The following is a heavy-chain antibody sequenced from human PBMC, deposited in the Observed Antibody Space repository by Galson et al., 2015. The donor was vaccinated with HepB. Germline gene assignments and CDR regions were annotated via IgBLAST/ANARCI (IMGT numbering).Heavy chain of an antibody. D-gene: IGHD3-10*01. J-gene: IGHJ6*02. CDR2: ISAYNGNT. Sequence: SVKVSCKASGYTFTSYGISWVRQAPGQGLEWMGWISAYNGNTNYAQKLQGRVTMTTDTSTSTAYMELRSLRSDDAAVYYCARVDPLWFGRAYYYYGMDVSGQGTTVTVSS. CDR1: GYTFTSYG. V-gene: IGHV1-18*04. CDR3: ARVDPLWFGRAYYYYGMDV.